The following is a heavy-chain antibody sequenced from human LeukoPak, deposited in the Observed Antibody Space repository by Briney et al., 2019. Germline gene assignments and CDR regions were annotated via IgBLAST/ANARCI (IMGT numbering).Heavy chain of an antibody. V-gene: IGHV4-38-2*02. CDR3: ARHVYASY. Sequence: SETLSLTCSVSGFSISSNYHWGWIRQPPGQGLEWIGTIYHSGSTYYSPSLKSRVTISIHTSKNQFSLKLSSVTAADTAVYYCARHVYASYWGQGTLVTVSS. J-gene: IGHJ4*02. CDR1: GFSISSNYH. D-gene: IGHD5/OR15-5a*01. CDR2: IYHSGST.